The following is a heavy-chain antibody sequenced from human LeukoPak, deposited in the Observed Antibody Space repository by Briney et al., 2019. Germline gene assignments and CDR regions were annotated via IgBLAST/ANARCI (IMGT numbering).Heavy chain of an antibody. J-gene: IGHJ5*02. Sequence: SDTLSLTCSVSGGSVTSGTYHWGWIRQPPGKGLEWIGSVYFDGGTHYKTSLQSRVTISVDTSKNQFSLRLSSVTAADTALYYCARDHYYDGRGRFDPWGQGTLVTVSS. CDR1: GGSVTSGTYH. V-gene: IGHV4-39*07. CDR2: VYFDGGT. CDR3: ARDHYYDGRGRFDP. D-gene: IGHD3-16*01.